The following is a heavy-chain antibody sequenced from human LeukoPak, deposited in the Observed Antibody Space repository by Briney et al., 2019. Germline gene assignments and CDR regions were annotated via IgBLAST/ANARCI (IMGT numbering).Heavy chain of an antibody. V-gene: IGHV1-69*01. CDR3: ARGRAEGVRSPLYYGMGV. J-gene: IGHJ6*04. Sequence: SSVTVSCTASGGTFSSYAISWVRQAPGQGLEWMGGIIPIFGTANYAQKFQGRVTITADESTSTAYMELSSLRSEDTAVYYCARGRAEGVRSPLYYGMGVWGKGTTVTVSS. CDR2: IIPIFGTA. D-gene: IGHD1-26*01. CDR1: GGTFSSYA.